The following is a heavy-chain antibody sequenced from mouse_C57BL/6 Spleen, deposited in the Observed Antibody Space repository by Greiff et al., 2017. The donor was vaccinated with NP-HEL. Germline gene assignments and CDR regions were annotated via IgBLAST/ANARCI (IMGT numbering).Heavy chain of an antibody. J-gene: IGHJ3*01. Sequence: QVQLQQPGAELVMPGASVKLSCKASGYTFTSYWMHWVKQRPGQGLEWIGEIDPSDSYTNYNQKFKGKSTLTVDKSSSTAYMQLSGLTSEDSAVYYCTSSADNWDAAYWGQGTLVTVSA. CDR3: TSSADNWDAAY. V-gene: IGHV1-69*01. CDR1: GYTFTSYW. D-gene: IGHD4-1*02. CDR2: IDPSDSYT.